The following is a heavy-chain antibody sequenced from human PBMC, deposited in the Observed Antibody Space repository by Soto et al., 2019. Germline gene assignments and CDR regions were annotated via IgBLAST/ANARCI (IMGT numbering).Heavy chain of an antibody. CDR1: GFRLDKYA. D-gene: IGHD6-19*01. V-gene: IGHV3-9*01. J-gene: IGHJ6*02. CDR2: ISWNSGHI. CDR3: ATDVWTGASGGRYYYYYYGMDV. Sequence: EVQLVESGGGLAQPGRSLRLACAASGFRLDKYAMHWVRQAPGKGLEWVPGISWNSGHIGYADSVKGRFTISRDNAKNSLYMQMNSLSAEDTDLYYGATDVWTGASGGRYYYYYYGMDVWGQGTTVTVSS.